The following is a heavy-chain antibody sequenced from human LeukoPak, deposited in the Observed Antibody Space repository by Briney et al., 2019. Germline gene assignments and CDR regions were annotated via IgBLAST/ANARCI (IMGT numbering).Heavy chain of an antibody. J-gene: IGHJ5*02. CDR1: GGSFSGYY. CDR2: SNHSGST. Sequence: SETLSLTCAVYGGSFSGYYWSWIRQPPGKGLEWIGESNHSGSTNYNPSLKSRVTISVDTSKNQFSLKLSSVTAADTAVYYCARRGRPGKVRGVIITNWFDPWGQGTLVTVSS. CDR3: ARRGRPGKVRGVIITNWFDP. D-gene: IGHD3-10*01. V-gene: IGHV4-34*01.